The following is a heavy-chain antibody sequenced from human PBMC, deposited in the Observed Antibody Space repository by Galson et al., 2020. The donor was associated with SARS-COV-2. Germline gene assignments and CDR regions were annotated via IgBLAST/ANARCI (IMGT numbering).Heavy chain of an antibody. CDR1: GFTFEDYA. D-gene: IGHD6-19*01. CDR2: ISWNSGSR. Sequence: FLRLSCAASGFTFEDYAMHGVRQAPGKGREWVSGISWNSGSRGYPDSVKGRFTISRDNAKNSLYLQMNSLRAEDTALYYCAKLIPNDSSGCHHGGCHDAFAIWGHGTMVTVSS. J-gene: IGHJ3*02. V-gene: IGHV3-9*01. CDR3: AKLIPNDSSGCHHGGCHDAFAI.